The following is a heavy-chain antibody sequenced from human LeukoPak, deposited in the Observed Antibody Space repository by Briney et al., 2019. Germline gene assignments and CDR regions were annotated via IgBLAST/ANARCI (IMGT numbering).Heavy chain of an antibody. CDR2: IYYSGST. CDR3: ARRSEWDWFDP. D-gene: IGHD3-3*01. Sequence: PSETLSLTCTVSGGSISNKYWSWIRQPPGKGLEWIGCIYYSGSTNYNPSLKSRVTISVDTSKDQFSLKLSSVTAADTAVYYCARRSEWDWFDPWGQGTLVTVSS. V-gene: IGHV4-59*08. CDR1: GGSISNKY. J-gene: IGHJ5*02.